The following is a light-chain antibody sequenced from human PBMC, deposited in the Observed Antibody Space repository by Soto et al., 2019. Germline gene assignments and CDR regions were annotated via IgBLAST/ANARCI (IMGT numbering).Light chain of an antibody. CDR2: AAS. V-gene: IGKV1-39*01. Sequence: DIQMTQSPSSLAASVGDRVTITCRTSQSVRIYLNWYQQKPGKAPNLLIYAASILEDGVPSRFSGSGSGTDFTLTISSLQPVDFATYYCQQSYIAPRTFGHGTVVEVK. J-gene: IGKJ1*01. CDR3: QQSYIAPRT. CDR1: QSVRIY.